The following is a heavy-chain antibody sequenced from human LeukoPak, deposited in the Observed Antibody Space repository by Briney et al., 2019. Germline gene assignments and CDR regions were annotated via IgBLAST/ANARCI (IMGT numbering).Heavy chain of an antibody. CDR3: ARDHGRVGLRVGEVDYYYYMDV. J-gene: IGHJ6*03. CDR1: GYTVTSNY. Sequence: GGSLRLSCEASGYTVTSNYMRWVRQAPGKGLEWVSVIYRGGSKYYADSVKGRITNTRDKSKTPHHVQMNGLSSEDTAVDYYARDHGRVGLRVGEVDYYYYMDVWGKGTTVTVSS. D-gene: IGHD3-16*01. V-gene: IGHV3-66*01. CDR2: IYRGGSK.